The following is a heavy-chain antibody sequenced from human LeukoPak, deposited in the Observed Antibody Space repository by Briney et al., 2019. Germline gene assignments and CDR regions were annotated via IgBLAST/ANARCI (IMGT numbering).Heavy chain of an antibody. CDR3: ARSGQLVDY. V-gene: IGHV4-59*01. Sequence: SETLSLTCTVSGGSISSFYWSWIRQPPGKGLVWVGYIYYGGSTNYNPSLKSRVTISVDTSKNQFSLRLSSVTAADTAVYYCARSGQLVDYWGQGTLVTVSS. CDR1: GGSISSFY. J-gene: IGHJ4*02. D-gene: IGHD6-6*01. CDR2: IYYGGST.